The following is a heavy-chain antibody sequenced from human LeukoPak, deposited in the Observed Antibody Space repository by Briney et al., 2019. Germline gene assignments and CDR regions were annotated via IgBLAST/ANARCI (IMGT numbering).Heavy chain of an antibody. CDR3: ARKWSSSWSSFDY. V-gene: IGHV3-7*05. D-gene: IGHD6-13*01. Sequence: GGSLRLSCAASGFTFSSYWMSWVRQAPGKGLEWVAKITQDGSDKYYVGSVKGRYTVSRDNAQNSLYLQMNSLRAEDTAIYYCARKWSSSWSSFDYWGQGTLVTVSS. J-gene: IGHJ4*02. CDR1: GFTFSSYW. CDR2: ITQDGSDK.